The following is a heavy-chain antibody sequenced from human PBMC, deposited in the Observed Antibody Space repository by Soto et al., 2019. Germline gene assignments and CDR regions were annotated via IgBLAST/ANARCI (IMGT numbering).Heavy chain of an antibody. CDR3: ARGRPNKGPGVILRFLKGAGHDGYYYGMDV. Sequence: QVQLQESGPGLVKPSETLSLTCTVSGGSISSYYWSWIRQPPGKGLEWIGYIYYSGSTNYNPSLKSRVTISVDTSKNQFALKLSSGTAADTAGYYCARGRPNKGPGVILRFLKGAGHDGYYYGMDVWGQGTTVTVSS. D-gene: IGHD3-3*01. CDR1: GGSISSYY. V-gene: IGHV4-59*01. J-gene: IGHJ6*02. CDR2: IYYSGST.